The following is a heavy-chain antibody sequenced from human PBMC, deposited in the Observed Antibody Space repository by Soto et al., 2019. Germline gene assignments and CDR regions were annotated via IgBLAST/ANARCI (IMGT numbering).Heavy chain of an antibody. CDR1: GFTFDDYG. D-gene: IGHD3-10*01. V-gene: IGHV3-20*01. J-gene: IGHJ3*02. CDR2: INWNGGST. CDR3: ARAGAAPLWFGELLGPPDAFDI. Sequence: EVQLVESGGGVVRPGGSLRLSCAASGFTFDDYGMSWVRQAPGKGLEWVSGINWNGGSTGYADSVKGRFTISRDNAKNSLYLQMNSLRAEDTALYHCARAGAAPLWFGELLGPPDAFDIWGQGTMVTVSS.